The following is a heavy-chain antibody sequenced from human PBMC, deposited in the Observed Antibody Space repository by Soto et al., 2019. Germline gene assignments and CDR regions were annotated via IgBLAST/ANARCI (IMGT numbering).Heavy chain of an antibody. D-gene: IGHD2-2*01. CDR1: GGSFSGYY. J-gene: IGHJ6*02. V-gene: IGHV4-34*01. CDR2: INHSGST. CDR3: ARGRGYCSSTSCYVKGYYYYGMGV. Sequence: SETLSLTCAVYGGSFSGYYWSWIRQPPGKGLEWIGEINHSGSTNYNPSLKSRVTISVDTSKNQFSLKLSSVTAADTAVYYCARGRGYCSSTSCYVKGYYYYGMGVWGQGTTVTVSS.